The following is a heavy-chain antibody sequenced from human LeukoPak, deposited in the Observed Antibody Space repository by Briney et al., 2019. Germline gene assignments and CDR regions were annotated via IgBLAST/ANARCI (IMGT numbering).Heavy chain of an antibody. CDR3: ARDYLSSLLWFGEENDAFDI. J-gene: IGHJ3*02. Sequence: ASVKVSCKASGYTFTGYYMHWVRQAPGQGLEWMGWINPNSGGTNYAQKFQGRVTMTRDTSISTAYMELSRLRSDDTAVYYCARDYLSSLLWFGEENDAFDIWGQGTMVTVSS. V-gene: IGHV1-2*02. CDR1: GYTFTGYY. CDR2: INPNSGGT. D-gene: IGHD3-10*01.